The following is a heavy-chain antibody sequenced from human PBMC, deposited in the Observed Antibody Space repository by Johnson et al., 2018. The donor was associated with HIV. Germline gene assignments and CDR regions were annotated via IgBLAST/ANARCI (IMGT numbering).Heavy chain of an antibody. J-gene: IGHJ3*02. CDR3: ARGGIDAGEGIAFDI. CDR2: IKQDGSVK. Sequence: MQLVESGGGLVQPGGSLRLSCAASGFIVSNYWMGWVRQAPGRGLEWVANIKQDGSVKYYVDSVKGRFTISRDNAKNPLYMHMNSLRAEDTAVYYCARGGIDAGEGIAFDIWGQGTLVTVSS. V-gene: IGHV3-7*04. CDR1: GFIVSNYW. D-gene: IGHD6-13*01.